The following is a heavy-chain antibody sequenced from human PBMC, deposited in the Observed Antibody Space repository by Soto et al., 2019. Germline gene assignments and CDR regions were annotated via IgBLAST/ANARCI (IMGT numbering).Heavy chain of an antibody. CDR3: ANRIAVAATGEYFQH. CDR1: GFTFSSYG. J-gene: IGHJ1*01. Sequence: GGSLRLSCAASGFTFSSYGMHWVRQAPGKGLEWVAVISYDGSNKYYADSVKGRFTISRDNSKNTLYLQMNSLRAEDTAVYYCANRIAVAATGEYFQHWGQGTLVTVSS. D-gene: IGHD6-19*01. CDR2: ISYDGSNK. V-gene: IGHV3-30*18.